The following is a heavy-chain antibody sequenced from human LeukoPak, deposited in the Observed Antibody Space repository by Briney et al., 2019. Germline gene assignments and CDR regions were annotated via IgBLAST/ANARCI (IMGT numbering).Heavy chain of an antibody. Sequence: PGGSLRLSCAASGFTFSNYAMNWVRQAPGKGLEWVSGISGSGAGVYYADSVKGRFTISRDNSSNTLYLQMNSLRAEDTAVYYCAKVRYDGYYFDYWGQGTLVTVSP. V-gene: IGHV3-23*01. CDR2: ISGSGAGV. D-gene: IGHD3-16*01. CDR3: AKVRYDGYYFDY. CDR1: GFTFSNYA. J-gene: IGHJ4*02.